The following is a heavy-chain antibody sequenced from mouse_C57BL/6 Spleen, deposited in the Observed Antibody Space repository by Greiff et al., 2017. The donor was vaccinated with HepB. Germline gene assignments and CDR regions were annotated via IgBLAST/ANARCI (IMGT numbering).Heavy chain of an antibody. D-gene: IGHD1-1*01. J-gene: IGHJ2*01. CDR3: TRDGSRFDY. V-gene: IGHV1-15*01. Sequence: VQLQQSGAELVRPGASVTLSCKASGYTFTDYEMHWVKQTPVHGLEWIGAIDPETGGTAYNQKFKGKAILTADKSSSTAYMELRSLTSEDSAVYYCTRDGSRFDYWGQGTTLTVSS. CDR1: GYTFTDYE. CDR2: IDPETGGT.